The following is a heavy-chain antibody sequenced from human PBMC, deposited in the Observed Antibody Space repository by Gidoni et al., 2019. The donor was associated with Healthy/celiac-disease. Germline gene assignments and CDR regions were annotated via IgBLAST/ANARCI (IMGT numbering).Heavy chain of an antibody. Sequence: QVQLVQSGAAVKKPGASVKVSCKASGYTFTSYAMHWVRQAPGQRLEWMGWINAGNGNTKYSQKFQGRVTITRDTSASTAYMELSSLRSEDTAVYYCASGGSWGGYYYYGMDVWGQGTTVTVSS. J-gene: IGHJ6*02. V-gene: IGHV1-3*01. D-gene: IGHD1-26*01. CDR3: ASGGSWGGYYYYGMDV. CDR1: GYTFTSYA. CDR2: INAGNGNT.